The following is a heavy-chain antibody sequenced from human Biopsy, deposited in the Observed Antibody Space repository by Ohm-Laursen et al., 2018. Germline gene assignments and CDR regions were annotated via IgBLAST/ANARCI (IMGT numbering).Heavy chain of an antibody. J-gene: IGHJ4*02. CDR2: INPSGSTT. V-gene: IGHV1-46*01. CDR1: GYSFTSYY. Sequence: ASVKVSCKASGYSFTSYYMHWVRQAPGQGLEWMGMINPSGSTTSYPQIFQGRVTMTRDTSKSTVYMELSSLRSSDTAVYFCARNTGWYGDLYYFDYWGQGTLVTVSS. CDR3: ARNTGWYGDLYYFDY. D-gene: IGHD6-19*01.